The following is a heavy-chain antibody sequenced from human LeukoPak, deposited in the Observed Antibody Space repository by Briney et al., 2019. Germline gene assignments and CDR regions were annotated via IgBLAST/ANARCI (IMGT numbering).Heavy chain of an antibody. Sequence: PGGSLRLSCAASGFTVSNNYMSWVRQAPGKGLEWVSVIYSGGSTFHADSVRGRFTISRDISKNTLYLQMNSLRADDTAVYYCAKDRDSSGYYPFDYWGQGTLVTVSS. V-gene: IGHV3-53*01. CDR3: AKDRDSSGYYPFDY. CDR1: GFTVSNNY. D-gene: IGHD3-22*01. J-gene: IGHJ4*02. CDR2: IYSGGST.